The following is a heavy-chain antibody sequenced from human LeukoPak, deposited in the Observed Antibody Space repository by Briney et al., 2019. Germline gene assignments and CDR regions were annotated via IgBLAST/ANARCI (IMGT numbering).Heavy chain of an antibody. CDR1: GFSFSGYS. CDR2: ISRSGSTI. Sequence: PGGSLRLSCAASGFSFSGYSMNWVRQAPGKGLEGVSYISRSGSTIYYADSVKGRFTISRDNAKNSLYLQMNSLRAEDTAVYYCARDSGYYGSGSYYWLDYWGQGILVTVSS. J-gene: IGHJ4*02. V-gene: IGHV3-48*01. D-gene: IGHD3-10*01. CDR3: ARDSGYYGSGSYYWLDY.